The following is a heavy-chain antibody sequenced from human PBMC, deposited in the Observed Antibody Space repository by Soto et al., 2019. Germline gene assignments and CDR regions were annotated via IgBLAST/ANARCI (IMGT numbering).Heavy chain of an antibody. CDR2: IIPIFGTA. CDR3: ASAVHYYDSSGYYYVRAFDI. CDR1: GGTFSSYA. D-gene: IGHD3-22*01. Sequence: QVQLVQSGAEVKKPGSSVKVSCKASGGTFSSYAISWVRQAPGQGLEWMGGIIPIFGTANYAQKFQGRVTITADESTSTAYMELSSLSSEDTAVYYCASAVHYYDSSGYYYVRAFDIWGQGTMVTVSS. J-gene: IGHJ3*02. V-gene: IGHV1-69*01.